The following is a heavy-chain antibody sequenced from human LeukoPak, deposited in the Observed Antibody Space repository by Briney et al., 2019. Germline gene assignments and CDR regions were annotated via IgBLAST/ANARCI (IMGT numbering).Heavy chain of an antibody. Sequence: ASVKVSCKASGYTFTSYYMHWVRQAPGQGLEWMGIINPSGGSTSYAQKFQGRVTITRDTSTSTVYMELSSLRSEDTAVYYCARVFSSGWYEGWGQGTLVTVSS. CDR2: INPSGGST. D-gene: IGHD6-19*01. J-gene: IGHJ4*02. CDR3: ARVFSSGWYEG. V-gene: IGHV1-46*01. CDR1: GYTFTSYY.